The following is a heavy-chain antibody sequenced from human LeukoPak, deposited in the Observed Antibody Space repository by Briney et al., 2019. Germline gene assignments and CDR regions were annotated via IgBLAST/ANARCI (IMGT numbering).Heavy chain of an antibody. CDR3: ATRQAVTGTGYF. CDR2: VYYTGST. D-gene: IGHD6-19*01. V-gene: IGHV4-39*02. Sequence: KSSETLSLTCTVSSGSISSSSHYWGWIRQPPGKGLEWIGSVYYTGSTYYNPSLKSRLTVSIDTSKNLFSLRLNSVTAADTAVYYCATRQAVTGTGYFWGQGTLVTVSS. CDR1: SGSISSSSHY. J-gene: IGHJ4*01.